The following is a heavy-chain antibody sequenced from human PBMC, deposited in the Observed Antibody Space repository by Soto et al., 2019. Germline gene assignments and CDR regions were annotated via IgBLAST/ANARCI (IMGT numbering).Heavy chain of an antibody. CDR1: GGSISSYY. D-gene: IGHD2-15*01. CDR3: ARAEGYCSGGSCYSDDAFDI. J-gene: IGHJ3*02. CDR2: IYYSGST. V-gene: IGHV4-59*01. Sequence: QVQLQESGPGLVKPSETLSLTCTVSGGSISSYYWSWIRQPPGKGLEWIGYIYYSGSTNYNPSLKSRDTISVDTSKNQFSLKLSSVTAADTAVYYCARAEGYCSGGSCYSDDAFDIWGQGTMVTVSS.